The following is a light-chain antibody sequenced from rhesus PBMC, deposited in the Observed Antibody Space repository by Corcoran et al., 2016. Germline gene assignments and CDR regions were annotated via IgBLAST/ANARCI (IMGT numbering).Light chain of an antibody. CDR2: EVA. Sequence: QAAPTQSPSVSASEGQSVTVSCTGANSDIGYYYSVSWFQQRPGKVPQLIIFEVARRPSGVPDRFSGSKSGNTASLTISGLQPDDEADYYCSSYAGGGIFVFGTGTRLTVL. V-gene: IGLV2-19*02. CDR3: SSYAGGGIFV. CDR1: NSDIGYYYS. J-gene: IGLJ1*01.